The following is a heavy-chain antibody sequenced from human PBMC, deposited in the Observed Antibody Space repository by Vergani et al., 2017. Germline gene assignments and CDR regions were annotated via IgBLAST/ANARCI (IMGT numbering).Heavy chain of an antibody. D-gene: IGHD3-16*01. V-gene: IGHV1-69*13. J-gene: IGHJ4*02. CDR3: ASGDGGLSR. CDR2: IIPIFGTA. CDR1: GGTFSSYA. Sequence: QVQLVQSGAEVKKPGSSVKVSCKASGGTFSSYAISWVRQAPGQGLEWMGRIIPIFGTANYAQKFQGRVTFTADTSRGIAYMDLSSLKYEDTAMYYCASGDGGLSRWGQGTLVTVSS.